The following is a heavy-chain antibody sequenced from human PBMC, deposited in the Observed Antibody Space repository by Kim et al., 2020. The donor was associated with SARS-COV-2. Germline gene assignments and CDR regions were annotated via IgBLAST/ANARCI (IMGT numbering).Heavy chain of an antibody. J-gene: IGHJ3*02. CDR1: GFTFSSYD. Sequence: GGSLRLSCAASGFTFSSYDMHWVRQAPGKGLEWVSAICTAGDTYYPGSVKGRFTISRENAKNSLYLQMNSLRAGDTAVYYCAREGVSNAFDIWGQGTMVTVSS. V-gene: IGHV3-13*04. CDR3: AREGVSNAFDI. D-gene: IGHD6-13*01. CDR2: ICTAGDT.